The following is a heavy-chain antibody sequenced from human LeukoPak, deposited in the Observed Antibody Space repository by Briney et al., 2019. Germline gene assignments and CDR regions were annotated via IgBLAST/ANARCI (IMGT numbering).Heavy chain of an antibody. CDR1: GGSFSGDY. D-gene: IGHD1-26*01. J-gene: IGHJ5*02. CDR2: INHSGST. CDR3: ARGKIIWPTPGGNWFDP. Sequence: SETLSLTCAVFGGSFSGDYWSWIRQPPGKGLEWIGEINHSGSTKYNPSLKSRVTISVDTSKNQFSLKLSSVTAADTAAYYCARGKIIWPTPGGNWFDPWGQGTLVTVSS. V-gene: IGHV4-34*01.